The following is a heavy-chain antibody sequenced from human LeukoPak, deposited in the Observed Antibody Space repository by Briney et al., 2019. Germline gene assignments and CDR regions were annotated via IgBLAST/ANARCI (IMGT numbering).Heavy chain of an antibody. CDR2: IGKNGNLR. V-gene: IGHV3-11*04. CDR3: ARRYCSSTSCYLSLDY. CDR1: GFIFSDYH. Sequence: GGSLRLSCSASGFIFSDYHMSWIRQAPGKGLEWISYIGKNGNLRDYADSVKGRFTISRDNAKNSLYLQMNSLRAEDTAVYYCARRYCSSTSCYLSLDYWGQGTLVTVSS. J-gene: IGHJ4*02. D-gene: IGHD2-2*01.